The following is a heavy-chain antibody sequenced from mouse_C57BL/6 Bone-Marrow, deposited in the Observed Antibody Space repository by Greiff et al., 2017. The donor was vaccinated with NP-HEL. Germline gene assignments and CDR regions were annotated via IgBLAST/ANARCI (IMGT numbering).Heavy chain of an antibody. V-gene: IGHV1-59*01. Sequence: QVQLKQPGAELVRPGTSVKLSCKASGYTFTSYWMHWVKQRPGQGLEWIGVIDPSDSYTNYKQKFKGKATLTVDTSSSTAYMQLSSLTSEDSAVYYCAREGATVVGFDYWGQGTTLTVSS. D-gene: IGHD1-1*01. CDR3: AREGATVVGFDY. J-gene: IGHJ2*01. CDR1: GYTFTSYW. CDR2: IDPSDSYT.